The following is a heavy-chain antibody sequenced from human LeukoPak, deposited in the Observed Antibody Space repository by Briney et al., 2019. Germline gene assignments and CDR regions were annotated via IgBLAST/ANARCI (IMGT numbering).Heavy chain of an antibody. CDR1: GGSISSYY. V-gene: IGHV4-59*08. CDR2: IYYSGST. CDR3: ARVPRIAAAGFWFDP. Sequence: SETLSLTCTVSGGSISSYYWSWIRQPPGKGLEWIGYIYYSGSTNYNPSPKSRVTISVDTSKNQFSLKLSSVTAADTAVYYCARVPRIAAAGFWFDPWGQGTLVTVSS. J-gene: IGHJ5*02. D-gene: IGHD6-13*01.